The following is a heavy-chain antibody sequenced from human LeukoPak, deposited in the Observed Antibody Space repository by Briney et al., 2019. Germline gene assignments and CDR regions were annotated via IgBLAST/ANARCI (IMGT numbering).Heavy chain of an antibody. CDR3: ASDLYYYDSSGQTDPGTVDY. J-gene: IGHJ4*02. Sequence: SGGSLRLSCAASGFTFSTFAMHWVRLSPGKGLEWVSSITGSGPYMLYADSVKHRFTISRDNTKNLLYLEMNSLRAEDTAMYYCASDLYYYDSSGQTDPGTVDYWGQGTLVTVSS. CDR1: GFTFSTFA. CDR2: ITGSGPYM. V-gene: IGHV3-21*06. D-gene: IGHD3-22*01.